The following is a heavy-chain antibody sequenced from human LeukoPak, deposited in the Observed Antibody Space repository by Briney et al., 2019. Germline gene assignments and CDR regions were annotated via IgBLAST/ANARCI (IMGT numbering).Heavy chain of an antibody. J-gene: IGHJ4*02. D-gene: IGHD3-22*01. V-gene: IGHV3-23*01. CDR1: GFTFNNYA. Sequence: QTGGSLRLSCAASGFTFNNYAMSWVRQAPGKGLEWVSSIRGSGGRTSYVDSVEGRFTISRDNSKNTLYLQMNSLRAEDTALYYCAKSRARRDGSSGSTDYWGQGTLVTVSS. CDR3: AKSRARRDGSSGSTDY. CDR2: IRGSGGRT.